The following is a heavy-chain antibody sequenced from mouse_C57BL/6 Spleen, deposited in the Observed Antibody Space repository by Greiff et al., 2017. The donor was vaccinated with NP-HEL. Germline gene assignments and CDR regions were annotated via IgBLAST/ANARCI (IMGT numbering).Heavy chain of an antibody. V-gene: IGHV3-6*01. D-gene: IGHD2-5*01. CDR2: ISYDGSN. CDR1: GYSITSGYY. J-gene: IGHJ4*01. CDR3: ARDGYSKRYYAMDY. Sequence: DVQLQESGPGLVKPSQSLSLTCSVTGYSITSGYYWNWIRQFPGNKLEWMGYISYDGSNNYNPSLKNRISITRDTSKNQFFLKLNSVTTEDTATYYCARDGYSKRYYAMDYWGQGTSVTVSS.